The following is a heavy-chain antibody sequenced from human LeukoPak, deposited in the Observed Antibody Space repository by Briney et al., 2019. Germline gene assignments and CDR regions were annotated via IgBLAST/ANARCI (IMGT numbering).Heavy chain of an antibody. D-gene: IGHD2-15*01. CDR2: IRSKAYGGTT. Sequence: GGSLRLSCAASGFTLSSYAMSWVRQAPGNGLEWVGFIRSKAYGGTTEYAASVKGRFTISRDDSKSIAYLQMNSLKTEDTAVYYCTRDGWGALLYYFDYWGQGTLVTVSS. CDR1: GFTLSSYA. V-gene: IGHV3-49*04. J-gene: IGHJ4*02. CDR3: TRDGWGALLYYFDY.